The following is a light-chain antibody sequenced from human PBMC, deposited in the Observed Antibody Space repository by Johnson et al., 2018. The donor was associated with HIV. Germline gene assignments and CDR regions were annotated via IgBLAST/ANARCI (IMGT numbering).Light chain of an antibody. CDR3: GTWDASLSVNV. CDR1: SSNIGNNY. J-gene: IGLJ1*01. CDR2: DND. V-gene: IGLV1-51*02. Sequence: QSVLTQPPSVSAAPGQKVTISCSGSSSNIGNNYVSWYQQLPGTAPKLLIYDNDRRPSGVPDRFSGSKSGTSATLDITGLQSGAEAVYYCGTWDASLSVNVFVRGTKVTVL.